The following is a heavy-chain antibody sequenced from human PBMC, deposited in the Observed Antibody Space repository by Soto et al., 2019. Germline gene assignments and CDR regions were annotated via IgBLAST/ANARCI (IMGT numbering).Heavy chain of an antibody. CDR2: IYHSGST. J-gene: IGHJ4*02. Sequence: PSETLSLTCTVSGGSINYYYWSWIRQPPGKGLEWIGFIYHSGSTNVNPSLKSRVTISVDTSKNQFSLKLTSLTAADTAVYYCARLSGYYSPYDFWGQGTLVTVSS. CDR1: GGSINYYY. V-gene: IGHV4-59*01. CDR3: ARLSGYYSPYDF. D-gene: IGHD3-22*01.